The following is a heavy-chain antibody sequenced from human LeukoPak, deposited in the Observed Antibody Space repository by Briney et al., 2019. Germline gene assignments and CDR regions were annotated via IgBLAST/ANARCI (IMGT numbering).Heavy chain of an antibody. CDR2: IYPGDSDT. D-gene: IGHD3-22*01. J-gene: IGHJ4*02. V-gene: IGHV5-51*01. CDR1: GYSFTSYW. Sequence: RGESLKISCKGSGYSFTSYWIGWVRQMPGKGPGWMGIIYPGDSDTRYSPSFQGQVTISADKSISTAYLQWSSLKASDAAMYYCARLGGGMIVVPDGYFDYWGQGTLVTVSS. CDR3: ARLGGGMIVVPDGYFDY.